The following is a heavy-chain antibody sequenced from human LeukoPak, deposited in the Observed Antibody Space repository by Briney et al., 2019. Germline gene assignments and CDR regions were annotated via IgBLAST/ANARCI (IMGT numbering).Heavy chain of an antibody. V-gene: IGHV1-2*02. CDR1: GYTFTDYY. Sequence: GASVKVSCKASGYTFTDYYMHWVRQAPGQGLEWMGWINPHSGGTNYAQKFQGRVTMTRDTSISTVYMEVSRLRSDDTAVYYCARASSYSSSLYYFEYWGQGTLVTVSS. D-gene: IGHD6-6*01. CDR3: ARASSYSSSLYYFEY. J-gene: IGHJ4*02. CDR2: INPHSGGT.